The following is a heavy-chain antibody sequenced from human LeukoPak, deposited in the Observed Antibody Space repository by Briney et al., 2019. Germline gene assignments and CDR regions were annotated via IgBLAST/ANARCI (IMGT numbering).Heavy chain of an antibody. CDR3: AREDYYDSSGYQDY. D-gene: IGHD3-22*01. J-gene: IGHJ4*02. Sequence: SETLSLTCTVSGGSIGSSSYYWGWIRQPPGKGLEWIGSIYYSGSTYYNPSLKSRVTISVDTSKNQFSLKLSSVTAADTAVYYCAREDYYDSSGYQDYWGQGTLVTVSS. CDR2: IYYSGST. V-gene: IGHV4-39*01. CDR1: GGSIGSSSYY.